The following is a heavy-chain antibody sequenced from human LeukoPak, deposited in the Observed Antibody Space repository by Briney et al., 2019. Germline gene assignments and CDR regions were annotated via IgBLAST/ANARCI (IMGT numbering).Heavy chain of an antibody. V-gene: IGHV3-7*03. CDR3: ARSSYSSSSSV. CDR2: IKPDGSAG. D-gene: IGHD6-6*01. CDR1: GFTFSSNW. J-gene: IGHJ3*01. Sequence: GGSLRLSCATSGFTFSSNWMSWVRHVPGRGLDWVANIKPDGSAGYYAASVKGRFTVSRDNAKNSLYLQINSLRAEDTAVYYCARSSYSSSSSVWGQGTMVTVSS.